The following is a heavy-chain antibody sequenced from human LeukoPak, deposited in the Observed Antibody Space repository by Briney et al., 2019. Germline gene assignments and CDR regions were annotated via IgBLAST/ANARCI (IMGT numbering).Heavy chain of an antibody. V-gene: IGHV3-15*01. CDR2: IKSKTDGGTT. J-gene: IGHJ4*02. D-gene: IGHD4-23*01. CDR1: GFTFDKAW. CDR3: TTLLPTVVTRDY. Sequence: PGGSLRLSCAASGFTFDKAWMTWVRQAPGKGLEWVGRIKSKTDGGTTDYAAPVKGRFTISRDDSKNTLYLQMNSLKTEDTAVYYCTTLLPTVVTRDYWGQGTLVTVSS.